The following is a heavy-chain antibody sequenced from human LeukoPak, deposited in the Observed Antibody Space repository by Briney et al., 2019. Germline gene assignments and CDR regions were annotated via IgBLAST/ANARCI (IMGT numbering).Heavy chain of an antibody. V-gene: IGHV3-23*01. D-gene: IGHD3-16*01. CDR2: IGAGDKYT. CDR3: AKDQYDYVWGSRFDS. CDR1: GFTLRNYA. J-gene: IGHJ4*02. Sequence: GGSLRLSCAASGFTLRNYAMSWVRQAPGKGLEWVSSIGAGDKYTYYADSVKGRFTISRDNSKNTLYLQMNSLRAEDTALYYCAKDQYDYVWGSRFDSWGQGTLVTVSS.